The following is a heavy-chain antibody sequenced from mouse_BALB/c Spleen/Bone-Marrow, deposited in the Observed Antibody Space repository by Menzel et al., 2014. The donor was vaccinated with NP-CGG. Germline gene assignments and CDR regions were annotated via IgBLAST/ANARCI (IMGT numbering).Heavy chain of an antibody. CDR1: GFNFNDIF. CDR2: IDPANGNT. J-gene: IGHJ2*01. CDR3: ARYDYAVYYDY. Sequence: IQQSGAELVKPGASVTLSCHASGFNFNDIFMYWVMERLDQALARIGRIDPANGNTKYGPKFQGKATITADTSYNTAYLQLSSLTTEDTAVYYCARYDYAVYYDYWCQGPTLTGSS. D-gene: IGHD2-4*01. V-gene: IGHV14-3*02.